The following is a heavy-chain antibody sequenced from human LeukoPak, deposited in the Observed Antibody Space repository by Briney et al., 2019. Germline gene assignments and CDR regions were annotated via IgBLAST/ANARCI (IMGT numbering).Heavy chain of an antibody. Sequence: ASVKVSCKASGYTFTNYYMHWVRQAPGQGLEWMGLINPTGSGTNYAQKFRGRVTMTRDTATTTVYMELSSLRSEDTAVYYCAREESGGYFDYWGQGTLVTVSS. J-gene: IGHJ4*02. CDR3: AREESGGYFDY. D-gene: IGHD2-8*02. V-gene: IGHV1-46*01. CDR2: INPTGSGT. CDR1: GYTFTNYY.